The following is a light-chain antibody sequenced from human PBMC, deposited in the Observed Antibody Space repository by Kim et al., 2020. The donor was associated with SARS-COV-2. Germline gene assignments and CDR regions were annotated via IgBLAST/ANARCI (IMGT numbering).Light chain of an antibody. Sequence: PGERATPPVRASQVIDNKYFAWYQQKPGQAPRLPNFGASRRATGIPDRFRGSGSGTDFALTISRLEPEDLAVYYCQHSGTSLPITFGQGTRLEIK. CDR2: GAS. V-gene: IGKV3-20*01. J-gene: IGKJ5*01. CDR1: QVIDNKY. CDR3: QHSGTSLPIT.